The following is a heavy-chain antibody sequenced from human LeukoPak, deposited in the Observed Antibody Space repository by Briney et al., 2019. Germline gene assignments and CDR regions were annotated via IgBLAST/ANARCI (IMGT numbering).Heavy chain of an antibody. CDR3: GNLRGSYDILTGYDF. CDR2: ISGSGGIT. CDR1: GFTLWSYA. J-gene: IGHJ4*02. V-gene: IGHV3-23*01. Sequence: GGSLRLSCAASGFTLWSYAMSWVRQVPGKGLEWVSTISGSGGITYYADSVEGRFTISRDNSKNILYLQMNSLRAEDTAVYYCGNLRGSYDILTGYDFWGQGILVTVSS. D-gene: IGHD3-9*01.